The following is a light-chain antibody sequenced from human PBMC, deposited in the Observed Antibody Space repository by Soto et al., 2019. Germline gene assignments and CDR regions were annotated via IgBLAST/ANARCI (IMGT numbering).Light chain of an antibody. CDR2: GAS. CDR3: QQSGSPSGWT. CDR1: QSVSNAF. J-gene: IGKJ1*01. Sequence: ENVLTQPPGTLSLSPGERATLSCRAGQSVSNAFLAWYQQKPGQAPRLLIYGASNRATGIPDRFSGSWSGTDFTLTISRLEPEDLAVYYCQQSGSPSGWTFGPGTKVDIK. V-gene: IGKV3-20*01.